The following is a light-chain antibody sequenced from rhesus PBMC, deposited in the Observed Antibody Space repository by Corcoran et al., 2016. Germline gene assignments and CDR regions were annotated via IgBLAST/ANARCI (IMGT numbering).Light chain of an antibody. J-gene: IGKJ4*01. Sequence: ETVVTQSPVTLSLSPGERATLSCRASQSVGSHLAWYQPKPGQAPRLLIYGASNRATGIPDRFSGSGAGTEFTLTISSLEPEDVGVYYCQQSSNFSLTFGGGTKVEIK. V-gene: IGKV3-24*04. CDR3: QQSSNFSLT. CDR2: GAS. CDR1: QSVGSH.